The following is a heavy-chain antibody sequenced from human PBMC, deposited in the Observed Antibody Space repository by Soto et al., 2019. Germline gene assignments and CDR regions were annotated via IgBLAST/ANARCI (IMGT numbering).Heavy chain of an antibody. J-gene: IGHJ1*01. CDR3: VRAECPTCYGFQY. CDR1: GFAFGSYW. D-gene: IGHD2-2*01. V-gene: IGHV3-48*01. CDR2: ISLDRSRI. Sequence: GGSLRLSCAAPGFAFGSYWMHWVRQAPGKGLEWVSHISLDRSRINYADSVKGRFTISRDNAKNSLYLQMNSLTVEDTAVYYCVRAECPTCYGFQYWAQGTLVTVSS.